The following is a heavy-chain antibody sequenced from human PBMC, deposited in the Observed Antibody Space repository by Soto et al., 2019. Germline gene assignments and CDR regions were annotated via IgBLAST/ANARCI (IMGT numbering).Heavy chain of an antibody. CDR3: ARGRGYSNGLVL. V-gene: IGHV4-30-4*01. CDR1: GDSISSNNNY. J-gene: IGHJ5*02. Sequence: PSETLSLTCTVSGDSISSNNNYWSWIRQPPGEGLGWIGFISYSGTTSYSPSLKSRVAISLDTSKNQFSLSLSSVTAADTAVYYCARGRGYSNGLVLWGKATLGT. CDR2: ISYSGTT. D-gene: IGHD5-18*01.